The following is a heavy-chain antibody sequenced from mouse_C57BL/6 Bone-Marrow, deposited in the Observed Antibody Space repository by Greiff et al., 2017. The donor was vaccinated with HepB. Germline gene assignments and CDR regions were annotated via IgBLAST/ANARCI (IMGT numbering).Heavy chain of an antibody. V-gene: IGHV1-81*01. CDR2: IYPRSGNT. CDR1: GYTFTSYG. CDR3: SRVCSNQAYWDFDV. J-gene: IGHJ1*03. Sequence: QVQLQQSGAELARPGASVKLSCKASGYTFTSYGISWVKQRTGQGLEWIGEIYPRSGNTYYNEKFKGKATLTADKSSSTAYMELRSLTSEDAAVYFCSRVCSNQAYWDFDVWGTGTTLTVSS. D-gene: IGHD2-5*01.